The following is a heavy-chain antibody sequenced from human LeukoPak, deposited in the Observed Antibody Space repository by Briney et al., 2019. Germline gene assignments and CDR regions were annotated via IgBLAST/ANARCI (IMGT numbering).Heavy chain of an antibody. CDR2: IKKDGSEK. CDR3: ARDLSGVAGYTYGRGIDY. D-gene: IGHD5-18*01. V-gene: IGHV3-7*01. Sequence: GGSLRLSCAASGFTFSSYWMSWVRQAPGKGLEWVANIKKDGSEKYYVDSVKGRFTISRDNAKTSLYLQMNSLRAEDTAVYYCARDLSGVAGYTYGRGIDYWGQGTLVTVSS. CDR1: GFTFSSYW. J-gene: IGHJ4*02.